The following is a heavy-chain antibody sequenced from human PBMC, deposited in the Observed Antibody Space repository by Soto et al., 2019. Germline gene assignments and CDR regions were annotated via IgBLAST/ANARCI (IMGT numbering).Heavy chain of an antibody. J-gene: IGHJ5*02. CDR3: ARGPLGPLGSRRKNIWFDP. Sequence: QVQLVQSGPEVKKPGASVRVSCKASGYTFTSYAMHWVRQAPGQSLEWMGWINVGNGNTKYSQRVQGRVTITTDTSASTAYMELSSLRSDDTAVYYCARGPLGPLGSRRKNIWFDPWGQGTLVIVSS. D-gene: IGHD3-10*01. CDR2: INVGNGNT. V-gene: IGHV1-3*01. CDR1: GYTFTSYA.